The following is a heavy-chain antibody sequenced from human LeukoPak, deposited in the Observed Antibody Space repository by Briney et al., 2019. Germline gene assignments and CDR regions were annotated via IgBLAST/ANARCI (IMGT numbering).Heavy chain of an antibody. CDR1: GGSISSASYY. V-gene: IGHV4-61*02. CDR3: AREPLIYDSSGYYYVWFDP. CDR2: IYTSGST. J-gene: IGHJ5*02. Sequence: PSETLSLTCTVSGGSISSASYYWNWIRQPAGKGLEWIGRIYTSGSTNYNPSLKSRVTISVDTSKNQFSLKLSSVTAADTAVYYCAREPLIYDSSGYYYVWFDPWGQGTLVTVSS. D-gene: IGHD3-22*01.